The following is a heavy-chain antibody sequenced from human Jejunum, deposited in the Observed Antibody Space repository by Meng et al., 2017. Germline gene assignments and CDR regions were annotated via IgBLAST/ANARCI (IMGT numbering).Heavy chain of an antibody. V-gene: IGHV5-51*01. Sequence: GESLKISCEASGYDFPSHWIAWVRQVPGKGLEWMGIIYPGDSDTRYSPSFQGLVAISVDMSINTAYLQWSSLKASDAAIYYCARRGGFGDLGVWGQGTTVTVSS. J-gene: IGHJ6*02. CDR3: ARRGGFGDLGV. D-gene: IGHD3-10*01. CDR2: IYPGDSDT. CDR1: GYDFPSHW.